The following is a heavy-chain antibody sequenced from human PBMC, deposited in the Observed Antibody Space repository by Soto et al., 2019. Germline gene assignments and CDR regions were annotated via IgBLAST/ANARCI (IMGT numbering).Heavy chain of an antibody. Sequence: QLQLQESGPGLVKPSETLSLTCTVSGGSISSSSYYWGWIRQPPGKGLEWIGSIYYSGSTYYNPSLKSRVTISVDTAKNQFSLKLSSVTAADTAVYYCARLLINDYVWGSYRLPSFDYWGQGTLVTVSS. CDR3: ARLLINDYVWGSYRLPSFDY. V-gene: IGHV4-39*01. D-gene: IGHD3-16*02. CDR2: IYYSGST. CDR1: GGSISSSSYY. J-gene: IGHJ4*02.